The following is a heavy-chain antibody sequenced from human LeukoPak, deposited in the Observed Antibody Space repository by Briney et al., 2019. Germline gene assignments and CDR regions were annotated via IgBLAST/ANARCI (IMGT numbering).Heavy chain of an antibody. J-gene: IGHJ4*02. V-gene: IGHV4-39*07. CDR2: VYYSGDT. CDR3: ARGGVGYYRNYFDS. Sequence: SETLSLTCTASGGSISSTTSYWGWIRQPPGKGLEWIGSVYYSGDTYHSPSLESRVTMSADTSRNQFSLKLSSVTAADTAVYFCARGGVGYYRNYFDSWGQGMLVTVSS. CDR1: GGSISSTTSY. D-gene: IGHD2/OR15-2a*01.